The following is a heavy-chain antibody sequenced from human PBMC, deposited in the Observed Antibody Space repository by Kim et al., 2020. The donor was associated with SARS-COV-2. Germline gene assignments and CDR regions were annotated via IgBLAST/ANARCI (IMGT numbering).Heavy chain of an antibody. CDR3: AKETLSRGWYSAGS. Sequence: GGSLRLSCAASKFTFTTYAMTWIRQAPGKGLEWVSSIRPGGGITYYADSVKGRFTISRDNSKDTLYLQMNSLRAEDTAIYYCAKETLSRGWYSAGSWGQGTQVTVSS. J-gene: IGHJ5*02. D-gene: IGHD6-19*01. CDR2: IRPGGGIT. V-gene: IGHV3-23*01. CDR1: KFTFTTYA.